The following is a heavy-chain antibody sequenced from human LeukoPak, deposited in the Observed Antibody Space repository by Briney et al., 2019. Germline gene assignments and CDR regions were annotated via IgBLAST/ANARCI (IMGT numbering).Heavy chain of an antibody. CDR3: AGGNDYGGNPLC. CDR2: ISSSSSTI. J-gene: IGHJ4*02. CDR1: GFTFSSYS. V-gene: IGHV3-48*01. D-gene: IGHD4-23*01. Sequence: GGSLRLSCAASGFTFSSYSMNWVRQAPGKGLEWVSYISSSSSTIYYADSVKGRFTISRDNAKNSLYLQMNSLRAEDTAVYYCAGGNDYGGNPLCWGQGTLVTVSS.